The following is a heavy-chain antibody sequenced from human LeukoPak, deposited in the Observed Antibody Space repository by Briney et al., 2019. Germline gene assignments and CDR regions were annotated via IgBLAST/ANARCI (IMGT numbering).Heavy chain of an antibody. D-gene: IGHD3-22*01. Sequence: SETLSLTCTVSGGSISSGGYYWSWIRQHPGKGLEWIGYIYYSGSTYYNPSLKSRVTISVDTSKNQFSLKLSSVTAADTAVYYRARGDGYAMIVANWFDPWGQGTLVTVSS. CDR1: GGSISSGGYY. V-gene: IGHV4-31*03. J-gene: IGHJ5*02. CDR2: IYYSGST. CDR3: ARGDGYAMIVANWFDP.